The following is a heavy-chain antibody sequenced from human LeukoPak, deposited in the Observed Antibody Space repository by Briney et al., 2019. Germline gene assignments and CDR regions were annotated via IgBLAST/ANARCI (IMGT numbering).Heavy chain of an antibody. D-gene: IGHD1-1*01. CDR1: GGSISSGDYY. J-gene: IGHJ4*02. V-gene: IGHV4-30-4*01. Sequence: SETLSLTCTVSGGSISSGDYYWSWIRQPPGKGLEWIGYIFYSGSTYYNPSLKSRVTISVDTSNNQFSLKLSSVTAADTAVYYCARDLLNEGNHLDYWGQGTLVTVSS. CDR2: IFYSGST. CDR3: ARDLLNEGNHLDY.